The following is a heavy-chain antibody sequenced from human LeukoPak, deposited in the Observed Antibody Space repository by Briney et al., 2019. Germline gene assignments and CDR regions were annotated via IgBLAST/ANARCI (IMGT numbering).Heavy chain of an antibody. CDR2: ISSSRNTI. J-gene: IGHJ4*02. CDR1: GFAFSSYS. CDR3: ARDQAAAGDY. Sequence: QPGGSLRLSRAASGFAFSSYSMNWVRQAPGKGLEWVSYISSSRNTIYYADSVKGRFTISRDNAKNSLYLQMNSLRDEDTAVYYCARDQAAAGDYWGQGTLVTVSS. V-gene: IGHV3-48*02. D-gene: IGHD6-13*01.